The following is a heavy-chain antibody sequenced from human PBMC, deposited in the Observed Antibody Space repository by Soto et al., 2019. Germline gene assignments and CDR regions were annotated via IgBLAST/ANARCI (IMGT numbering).Heavy chain of an antibody. Sequence: LSLPCTVSGGSISSSSYYCGWIRQPPGKGLEWIGSIYYSLSTYYNPSLKSRVTISVDTSKNQFSLKLNSLSAADTAVYYCATSGSSTWYRGWFDXWGQGTLVPVSX. J-gene: IGHJ5*02. V-gene: IGHV4-39*01. CDR1: GGSISSSSYY. D-gene: IGHD6-13*01. CDR3: ATSGSSTWYRGWFDX. CDR2: IYYSLST.